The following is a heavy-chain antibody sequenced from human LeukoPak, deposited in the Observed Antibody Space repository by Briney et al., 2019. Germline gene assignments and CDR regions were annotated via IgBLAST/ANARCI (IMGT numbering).Heavy chain of an antibody. V-gene: IGHV3-11*04. CDR3: AREVLDSSGYYSWLDYYYYYMDV. Sequence: GGSLRLSCAASGFIFSDYYMSWIRQAPGKGLEWVSYISSSGSTMYYTDSVKGRFTISRDNAKNSLYLQMNSLRAEDTAVYYCAREVLDSSGYYSWLDYYYYYMDVWGKGTTVTISS. CDR1: GFIFSDYY. CDR2: ISSSGSTM. D-gene: IGHD3-22*01. J-gene: IGHJ6*03.